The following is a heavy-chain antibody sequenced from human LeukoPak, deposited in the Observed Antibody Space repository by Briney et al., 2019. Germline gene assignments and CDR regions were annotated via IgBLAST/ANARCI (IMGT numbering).Heavy chain of an antibody. CDR3: AREGGAVVGGDYYYYMDV. CDR1: GYTFTSYD. J-gene: IGHJ6*03. D-gene: IGHD2-15*01. Sequence: GASVKVSCKASGYTFTSYDINWVRQATGQGLEWMGWMNPYSGDTAYAQKFQGRVTMTRNTAINTAYMELSSLRSEDTAVYYCAREGGAVVGGDYYYYMDVWGKGTTVTVSS. CDR2: MNPYSGDT. V-gene: IGHV1-8*01.